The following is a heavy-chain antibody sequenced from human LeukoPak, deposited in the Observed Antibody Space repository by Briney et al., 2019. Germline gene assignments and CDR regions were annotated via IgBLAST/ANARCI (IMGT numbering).Heavy chain of an antibody. Sequence: ASVTVSLKCSGYTFTIYGNSWVRMPHGQGNEWMGRSSINGGKTVKTQTFQGRLTMTTDTSTSKAYMELRSLRLDDTAVYYCARGEITMVRGVIIWDYMDVWGKGTTVTVSS. CDR3: ARGEITMVRGVIIWDYMDV. CDR1: GYTFTIYG. D-gene: IGHD3-10*01. V-gene: IGHV1-18*01. J-gene: IGHJ6*03. CDR2: SSINGGKT.